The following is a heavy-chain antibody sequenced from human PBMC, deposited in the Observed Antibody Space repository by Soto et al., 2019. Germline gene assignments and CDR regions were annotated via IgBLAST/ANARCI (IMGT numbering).Heavy chain of an antibody. CDR3: AKGDTVTGQKYRIDY. CDR1: GFTFSSYG. J-gene: IGHJ4*02. D-gene: IGHD4-4*01. CDR2: ISYDGSNK. Sequence: GGSLRLSCAAPGFTFSSYGMHWVRQAPGKGLEWVAVISYDGSNKYYADSVKGRFTTSRDNSKNTLYLQMNSLRAEDTAVYYCAKGDTVTGQKYRIDYWGQGTLVTVSS. V-gene: IGHV3-30*18.